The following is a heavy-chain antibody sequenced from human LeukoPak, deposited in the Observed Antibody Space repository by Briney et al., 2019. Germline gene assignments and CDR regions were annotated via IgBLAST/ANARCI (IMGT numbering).Heavy chain of an antibody. CDR1: GGSISSSSYY. J-gene: IGHJ4*02. Sequence: PSETLSLTCTVSGGSISSSSYYWGWIRQPPGKGLEGIGSIYYSGSTYYNPSLKSRVTISVDTSKNQFSLKLSSVTAADTAVYYCAREGGVAVFNYFDYWGQGTLVTVSS. CDR3: AREGGVAVFNYFDY. CDR2: IYYSGST. V-gene: IGHV4-39*07. D-gene: IGHD6-19*01.